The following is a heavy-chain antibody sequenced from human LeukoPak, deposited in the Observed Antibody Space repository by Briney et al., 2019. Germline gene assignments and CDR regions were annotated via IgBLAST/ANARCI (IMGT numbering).Heavy chain of an antibody. Sequence: GSLRLSCAASGFTFSSYAMSWVRQAPGKGLEWVSGITGSGGNTYYADSVKGRFTISRDNAKNSLYLQMNSLRDEDTAVYYCARDNFGTAMVTFLDYWGQGTLVTVSS. CDR1: GFTFSSYA. J-gene: IGHJ4*02. D-gene: IGHD5-18*01. CDR2: ITGSGGNT. CDR3: ARDNFGTAMVTFLDY. V-gene: IGHV3-23*01.